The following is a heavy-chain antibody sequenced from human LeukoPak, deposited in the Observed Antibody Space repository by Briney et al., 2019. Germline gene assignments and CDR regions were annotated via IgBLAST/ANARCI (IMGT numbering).Heavy chain of an antibody. CDR1: GASVSSSH. V-gene: IGHV4-59*02. J-gene: IGHJ4*02. CDR3: SEGYFEPFDH. Sequence: SETLSLTCVVSGASVSSSHWNWIRQLPGKGLEWIGCLSYTGKTDYNPSLTSRVTISLDTSKNQVSLKLRSVTAADTAVYYCSEGYFEPFDHWGREPWSPSPQ. CDR2: LSYTGKT. D-gene: IGHD2/OR15-2a*01.